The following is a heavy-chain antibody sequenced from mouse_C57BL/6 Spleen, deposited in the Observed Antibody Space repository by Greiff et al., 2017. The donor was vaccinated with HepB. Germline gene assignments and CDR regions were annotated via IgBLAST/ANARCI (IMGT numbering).Heavy chain of an antibody. CDR2: IYPRSGNT. Sequence: VQVVESGAELARPGASVKLSCKASGYTFTSYGISWVKQRTGQGLEWIGEIYPRSGNTYYNEKFKGKATLTADKSSSTAYMELRSLTSEDSAVYFCASPRSTMIRGFFDYWGQGTTLTVSS. V-gene: IGHV1-81*01. J-gene: IGHJ2*01. CDR1: GYTFTSYG. D-gene: IGHD2-4*01. CDR3: ASPRSTMIRGFFDY.